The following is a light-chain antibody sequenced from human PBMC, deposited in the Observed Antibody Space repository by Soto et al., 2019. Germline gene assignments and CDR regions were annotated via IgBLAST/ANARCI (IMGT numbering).Light chain of an antibody. CDR3: QSYDTSLTGLV. Sequence: QSVLTQPPSVSGAPGQRVTISCTGSSSNIWSGYVVYWYQQLPGSAPKLLIYKNSNRPSGVPDRFSGSKSDTSASLAITGLQAEDEADYYCQSYDTSLTGLVFGEGTKLTVL. V-gene: IGLV1-40*01. CDR1: SSNIWSGYV. J-gene: IGLJ2*01. CDR2: KNS.